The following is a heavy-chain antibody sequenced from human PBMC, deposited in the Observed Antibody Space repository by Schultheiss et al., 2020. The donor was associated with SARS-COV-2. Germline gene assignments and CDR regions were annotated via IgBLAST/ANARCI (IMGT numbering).Heavy chain of an antibody. V-gene: IGHV3-23*01. CDR3: ARAPYDFWSGRPTTGMDV. J-gene: IGHJ6*02. D-gene: IGHD3-3*01. CDR2: ISGSGGST. Sequence: GSLRLSCAASGFTFSSYAMSWVRQAPGKGLEWVSAISGSGGSTYYADSVKGRFTISRDNSKNTLYLQMNSLRAEDTAVYYCARAPYDFWSGRPTTGMDVWGQGTTVTVSS. CDR1: GFTFSSYA.